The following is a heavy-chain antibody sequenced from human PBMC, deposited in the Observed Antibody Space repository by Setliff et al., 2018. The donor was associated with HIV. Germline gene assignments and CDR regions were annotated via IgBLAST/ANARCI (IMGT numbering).Heavy chain of an antibody. D-gene: IGHD3-16*01. CDR1: GDSINSRSYY. V-gene: IGHV4-39*01. CDR3: ARPQRGRGGGSHFDY. J-gene: IGHJ4*02. CDR2: ILSGGTT. Sequence: SETLSLTCSVFGDSINSRSYYWGWIRQSPGQGLEWIGNILSGGTTFYNPSLKSRVSMSVDTSKNQFSLKVNSVTAADTAVYYCARPQRGRGGGSHFDYWGRGTLVTVSS.